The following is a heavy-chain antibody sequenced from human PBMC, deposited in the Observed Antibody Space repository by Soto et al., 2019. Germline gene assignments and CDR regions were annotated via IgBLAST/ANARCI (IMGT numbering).Heavy chain of an antibody. J-gene: IGHJ4*02. V-gene: IGHV3-30*18. CDR2: ISYDGSNK. D-gene: IGHD6-6*01. CDR3: AKRRARPWEAFDY. Sequence: GGSLRLSCVASGFTFSSYGMHWVRQAPGKGLEWVAVISYDGSNKYYADSVKGRFTISRDNSKNTLYLQMNSLRAEDTAVYYCAKRRARPWEAFDYWGQGTLVTVSS. CDR1: GFTFSSYG.